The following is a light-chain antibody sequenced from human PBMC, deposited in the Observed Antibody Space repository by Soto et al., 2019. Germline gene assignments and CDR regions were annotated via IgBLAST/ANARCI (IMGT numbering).Light chain of an antibody. CDR2: SNT. Sequence: QSVLTQPPSASGTPGQTVTISCSGSSSNIGKNTVNWYQHLPGTAPKLLIYSNTQRPLGVPVRFSGSKSGTSASLAISGLQSVDEADYYCAVWDDSLYVFGNGTKLTAL. V-gene: IGLV1-44*01. CDR1: SSNIGKNT. J-gene: IGLJ1*01. CDR3: AVWDDSLYV.